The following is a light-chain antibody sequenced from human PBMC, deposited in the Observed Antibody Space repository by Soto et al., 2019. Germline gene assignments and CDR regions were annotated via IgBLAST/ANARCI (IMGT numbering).Light chain of an antibody. CDR2: DAS. CDR1: QSVSSY. Sequence: EIVLTQSPATLSLSPGERATLSCRASQSVSSYFAWYQQKPRQAPRLLIYDASSRATGIPARFSGSGSGTAFTLTISSLEPEDFAVYYCQQRSEWPLTCGQGTKV. CDR3: QQRSEWPLT. V-gene: IGKV3-11*01. J-gene: IGKJ1*01.